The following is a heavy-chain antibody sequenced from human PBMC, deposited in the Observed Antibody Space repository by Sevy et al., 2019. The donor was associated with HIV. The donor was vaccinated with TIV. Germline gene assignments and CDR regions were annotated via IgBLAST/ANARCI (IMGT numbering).Heavy chain of an antibody. CDR3: AREGCRKPHDY. CDR1: GFTFSNYA. J-gene: IGHJ4*02. CDR2: FSFGCGKI. Sequence: GGSLRLSCAASGFTFSNYAMSWVRQAPGKGLEWVSTFSFGCGKINYADSVKGRFTLSIDNSKNTLYLQMNSLRAEDTALYYCAREGCRKPHDYWGQGTLVTVSS. D-gene: IGHD2-15*01. V-gene: IGHV3-23*01.